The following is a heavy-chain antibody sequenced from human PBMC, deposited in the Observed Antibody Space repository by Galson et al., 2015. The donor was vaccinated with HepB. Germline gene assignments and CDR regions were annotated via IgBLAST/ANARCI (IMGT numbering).Heavy chain of an antibody. V-gene: IGHV1-3*01. CDR2: INAGNGNT. J-gene: IGHJ4*02. CDR1: GYTFTSYA. CDR3: ARSLTTVTTFIDY. Sequence: SVKVSCKASGYTFTSYAMHWVRQAPGQRLEWMGWINAGNGNTKYSQKFQGRVTITRDTSASTAYMELSSLRSEDTAVYYCARSLTTVTTFIDYWGQGTLVTVSS. D-gene: IGHD4-17*01.